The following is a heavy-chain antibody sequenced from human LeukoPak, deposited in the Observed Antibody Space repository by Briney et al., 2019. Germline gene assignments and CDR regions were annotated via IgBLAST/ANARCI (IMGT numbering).Heavy chain of an antibody. D-gene: IGHD3-10*01. CDR1: GFTFSSYA. CDR3: VKDGITMVRGRGIDI. J-gene: IGHJ3*02. CDR2: ISSNGGST. Sequence: GGSLRLSCAASGFTFSSYAMSWVRQAPGKGLEYVSAISSNGGSTYYADSVKGRFTISRDNSKNTLYLQMSSLRAEDTAVYYCVKDGITMVRGRGIDIWGQGTMVTVSS. V-gene: IGHV3-64D*06.